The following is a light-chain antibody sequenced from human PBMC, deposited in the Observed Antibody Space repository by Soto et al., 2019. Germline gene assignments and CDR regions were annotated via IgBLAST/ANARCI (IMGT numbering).Light chain of an antibody. CDR3: MQALQTPS. J-gene: IGKJ4*01. Sequence: ESVMSQSPLSLSVTPGEPASISCRSSQSLLHSNGYNYLDWYLQKPGQSPQLLIYLGSFRAAGVPDRFSGSGSGTDFTLKISRVEAADVGVYYRMQALQTPSFGGGTKVEIK. CDR1: QSLLHSNGYNY. CDR2: LGS. V-gene: IGKV2-28*01.